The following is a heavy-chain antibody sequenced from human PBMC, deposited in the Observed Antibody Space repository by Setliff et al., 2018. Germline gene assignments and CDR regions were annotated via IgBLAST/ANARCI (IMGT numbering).Heavy chain of an antibody. D-gene: IGHD3-22*01. Sequence: SVKVSCKASGGTFSSYAITWVRQAPGQGLEWMGGIIPLLGTAKYAEKFQGRVTTTADESTSTAYMELSSLRSEDTAVYYCATSSQVHMIVVGGYYFDYWGQGTLVTVSS. CDR3: ATSSQVHMIVVGGYYFDY. V-gene: IGHV1-69*13. CDR1: GGTFSSYA. J-gene: IGHJ4*02. CDR2: IIPLLGTA.